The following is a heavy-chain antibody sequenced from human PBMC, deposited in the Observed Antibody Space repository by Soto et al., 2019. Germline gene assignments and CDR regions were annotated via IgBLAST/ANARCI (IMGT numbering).Heavy chain of an antibody. CDR2: INHSGST. Sequence: SETLSLTCAVYGGSFSGYYWSWIRQPPGKGLEWIGEINHSGSTNYNPSLKSRVTISVDTSKNQFSLKLSSVTAADTAVYYCASGLTFGGVIDSGWFDPWGQGTLVTVSS. D-gene: IGHD3-16*02. CDR3: ASGLTFGGVIDSGWFDP. V-gene: IGHV4-34*01. J-gene: IGHJ5*02. CDR1: GGSFSGYY.